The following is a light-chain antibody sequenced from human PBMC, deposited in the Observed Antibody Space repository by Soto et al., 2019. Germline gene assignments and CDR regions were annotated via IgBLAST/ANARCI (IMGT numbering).Light chain of an antibody. CDR2: AAS. Sequence: DIQMTQTPSSLFASVGDRFTITCRASQSISSYLNWYQQKPGKAPKLLIYAASSLQSGVPSRFSGSGSGTEFTLTISSLQPDDFATYYCQQSYSTPPITFGQGTRLEIK. J-gene: IGKJ5*01. CDR3: QQSYSTPPIT. V-gene: IGKV1-39*01. CDR1: QSISSY.